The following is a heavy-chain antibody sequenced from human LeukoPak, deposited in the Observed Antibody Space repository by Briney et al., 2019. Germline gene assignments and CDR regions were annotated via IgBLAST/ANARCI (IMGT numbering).Heavy chain of an antibody. V-gene: IGHV3-43*02. D-gene: IGHD1-26*01. CDR1: GFTFSSYG. CDR2: INENGDIA. J-gene: IGHJ4*02. CDR3: AKARWEPNFDY. Sequence: GGSLRLSCAASGFTFSSYGMHLVRQGPGKSLEWVSLINENGDIAYYGDSVRGRFTVSRDNAKNSLYLQMNSLTTEDTALYYCAKARWEPNFDYWGQGTLVTVSS.